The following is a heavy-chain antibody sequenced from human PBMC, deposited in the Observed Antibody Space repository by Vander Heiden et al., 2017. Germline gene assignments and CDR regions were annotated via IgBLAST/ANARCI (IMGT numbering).Heavy chain of an antibody. J-gene: IGHJ4*02. Sequence: QVQLVESGGGVVQPGRSLRLSCAASGFTFSSYGMHWVRQAPGKGLEWVAVIWYDGSNKYYADSVKGRFTISRDNSKNTLYLQMNSLRAEDTAVYYCARAYISSGGSCYSCGADYWGQGTLVTVAS. CDR2: IWYDGSNK. D-gene: IGHD2-15*01. CDR3: ARAYISSGGSCYSCGADY. V-gene: IGHV3-33*01. CDR1: GFTFSSYG.